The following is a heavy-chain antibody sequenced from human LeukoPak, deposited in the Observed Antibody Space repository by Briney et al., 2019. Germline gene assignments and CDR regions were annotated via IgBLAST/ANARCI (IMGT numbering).Heavy chain of an antibody. D-gene: IGHD4-23*01. V-gene: IGHV3-48*01. Sequence: GGSLRLSCAASGFTFSNYNLNWVRQAPGKGLEWVSCISDGSSTIYYADSVRGRFTISRDNAKNSLYLQINSLRGEDTAVYYCARETVGLDYWGQGTLVTVSS. CDR2: ISDGSSTI. CDR1: GFTFSNYN. CDR3: ARETVGLDY. J-gene: IGHJ4*02.